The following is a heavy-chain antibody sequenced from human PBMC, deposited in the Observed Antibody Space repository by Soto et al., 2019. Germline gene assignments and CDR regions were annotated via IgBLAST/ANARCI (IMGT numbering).Heavy chain of an antibody. CDR2: IIPILGIA. CDR1: GGTFSSYT. V-gene: IGHV1-69*02. D-gene: IGHD5-18*01. J-gene: IGHJ5*02. Sequence: QVQLVQSGAEVKKPGSSVKVSCKASGGTFSSYTISWVRQAPGQGLEWMGRIIPILGIANYAQKFQGRVMITADKSTSTAYMELSSLRSEDTAVYYCARAIQLWPTTWGQGTLVTVSS. CDR3: ARAIQLWPTT.